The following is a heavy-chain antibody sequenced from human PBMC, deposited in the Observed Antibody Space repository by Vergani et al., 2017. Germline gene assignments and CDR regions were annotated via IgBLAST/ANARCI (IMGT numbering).Heavy chain of an antibody. J-gene: IGHJ4*02. D-gene: IGHD2-15*01. V-gene: IGHV3-30*04. CDR2: ISYDGSNK. CDR3: ARDENCSGGSCYFGLDY. CDR1: GFTFSSYA. Sequence: QVQLVESGGGVVQPGRSLRLSCAASGFTFSSYAMHWVRQAPGKGLEWVAVISYDGSNKYYADSVKGRFTISRDNSKNKLYLQMNSLRADDTAVYYCARDENCSGGSCYFGLDYWGQGTLVTVSS.